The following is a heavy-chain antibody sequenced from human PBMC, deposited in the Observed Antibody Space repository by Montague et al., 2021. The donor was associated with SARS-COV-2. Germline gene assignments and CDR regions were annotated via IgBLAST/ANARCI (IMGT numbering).Heavy chain of an antibody. V-gene: IGHV3-23*01. Sequence: SLRLSCAASGFTFSNYAMSWVRQAPVKGLEWVSVIIGSGPRTNYXDSVRGRFIISRDSSQSTLYLQMNSLRAEDTAVYYCARAYCSSASRYRADYWGQGTLVTVSS. J-gene: IGHJ4*02. D-gene: IGHD2-2*02. CDR1: GFTFSNYA. CDR3: ARAYCSSASRYRADY. CDR2: IIGSGPRT.